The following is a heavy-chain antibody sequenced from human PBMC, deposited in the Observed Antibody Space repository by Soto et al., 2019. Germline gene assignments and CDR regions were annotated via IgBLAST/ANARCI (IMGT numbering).Heavy chain of an antibody. V-gene: IGHV4-4*02. CDR3: ARIYDSSGYYYGNNWFDP. CDR1: GGSISSINW. J-gene: IGHJ5*02. Sequence: PSETLSLTCAVAGGSISSINWWRWVRQPPGKGLEWIGEIYHSGSTYYNPSLKSRLTISIDTSKNQFSLKLSSVTAADTAVYYCARIYDSSGYYYGNNWFDPWGQGTLVTVSS. D-gene: IGHD3-22*01. CDR2: IYHSGST.